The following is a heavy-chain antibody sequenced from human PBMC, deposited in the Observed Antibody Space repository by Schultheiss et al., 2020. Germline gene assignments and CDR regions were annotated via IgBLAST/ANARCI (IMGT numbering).Heavy chain of an antibody. CDR2: IYTSGST. V-gene: IGHV4-61*02. CDR3: AVGIRGFYYFDY. D-gene: IGHD3-10*01. CDR1: GGSISSSSYY. J-gene: IGHJ4*02. Sequence: TLSLTCTVSGGSISSSSYYWSWIRQPAGKGLEWIGRIYTSGSTNYNPSLKSRVTMSVDTSKNQFSLKLSSVTAADTAVYYCAVGIRGFYYFDYWGQGTLVTVSS.